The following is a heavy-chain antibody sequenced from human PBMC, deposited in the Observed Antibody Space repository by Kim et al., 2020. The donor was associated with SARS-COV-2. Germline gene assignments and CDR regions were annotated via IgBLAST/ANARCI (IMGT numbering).Heavy chain of an antibody. CDR1: GYSFTSYW. CDR2: IYPGDSDT. D-gene: IGHD2-8*02. V-gene: IGHV5-51*01. CDR3: ARHRRWGTASASFDWFDP. J-gene: IGHJ5*02. Sequence: GESLKISCKGSGYSFTSYWIGWVRQMPGKGLEWMGIIYPGDSDTRYSPSFQGQVTISADKSISTAYLQWSSLKASDTAMYYCARHRRWGTASASFDWFDPWGQGTLVTVSS.